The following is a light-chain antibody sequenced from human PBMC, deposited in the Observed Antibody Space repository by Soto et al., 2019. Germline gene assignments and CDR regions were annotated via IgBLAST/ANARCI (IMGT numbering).Light chain of an antibody. J-gene: IGLJ2*01. CDR3: SSYTSSNTLVV. V-gene: IGLV2-14*03. CDR2: DVT. Sequence: QSALTKPASVSGSPGQSITISCTGTSSDVGGYNYVSWYQQHPGNAPKLMIYDVTNRPSGVSNRFSGSKSGDTASLTISGLQAEDEADYYCSSYTSSNTLVVFGGGTKLTVL. CDR1: SSDVGGYNY.